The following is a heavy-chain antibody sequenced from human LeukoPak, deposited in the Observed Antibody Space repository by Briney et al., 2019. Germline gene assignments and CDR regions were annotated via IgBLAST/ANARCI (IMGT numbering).Heavy chain of an antibody. J-gene: IGHJ4*02. CDR3: ARGRVNYDILTGYDLSLYYFDY. V-gene: IGHV4-30-4*01. Sequence: SQTLSLTCTVSGGSISSGDYCWSWIRQPPGKGLEWIGYIYYSGSTYYNPSLKSRVTISVDTSKNQFSLKLSSVTAADTAVYYCARGRVNYDILTGYDLSLYYFDYWGQGTLVTVSS. CDR2: IYYSGST. CDR1: GGSISSGDYC. D-gene: IGHD3-9*01.